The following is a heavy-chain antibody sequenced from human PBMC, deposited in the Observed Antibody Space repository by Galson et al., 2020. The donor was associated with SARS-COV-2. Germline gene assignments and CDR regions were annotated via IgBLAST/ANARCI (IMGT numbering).Heavy chain of an antibody. CDR3: ARVGDCSGGICYGAEYFQH. Sequence: NSGGSLRLSCAASGFTFSDYFMSWVRQAPGKGLEWVSYISSSGSSINYADSVKGRFTISRDNAKNSLNLQINSLRVEDTAVYYCARVGDCSGGICYGAEYFQHWGQGTLVTVSS. CDR1: GFTFSDYF. V-gene: IGHV3-11*04. CDR2: ISSSGSSI. J-gene: IGHJ1*01. D-gene: IGHD2-15*01.